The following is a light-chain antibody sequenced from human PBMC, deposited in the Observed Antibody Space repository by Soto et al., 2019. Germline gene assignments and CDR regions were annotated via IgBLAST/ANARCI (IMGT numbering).Light chain of an antibody. J-gene: IGKJ1*01. Sequence: DIQMTQSPSTLSSFVGDRVTITCRASQSIGRWLAWYQQKPGKAPKLLIYDASSLESGVPSRFSGSGSGTEFRLTISTMQPDDFATYYCQQYNSYSRTFGQGTKVDIK. CDR3: QQYNSYSRT. CDR1: QSIGRW. CDR2: DAS. V-gene: IGKV1-5*01.